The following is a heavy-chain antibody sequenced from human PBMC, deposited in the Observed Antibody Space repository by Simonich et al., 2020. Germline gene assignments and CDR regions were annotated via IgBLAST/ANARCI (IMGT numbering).Heavy chain of an antibody. V-gene: IGHV1-2*02. CDR2: INPTSGGT. D-gene: IGHD2-21*01. CDR1: GYTFTGYY. Sequence: QVQLVQSGAEVKKPGASVKVSCKASGYTFTGYYMHWGRQAPGQGLEWMGWINPTSGGTNYAQKFQGRVTMTRDTSISTAYMELSRLRSDDTAVYYCARNGLVGILKAFDIWGQGTMVTVSS. CDR3: ARNGLVGILKAFDI. J-gene: IGHJ3*02.